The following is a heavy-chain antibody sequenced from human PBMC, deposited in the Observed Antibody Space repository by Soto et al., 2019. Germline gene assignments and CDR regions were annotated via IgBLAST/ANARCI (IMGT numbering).Heavy chain of an antibody. CDR2: ISYDGSNK. D-gene: IGHD3-16*01. CDR3: AKDLIHYDYIPSYYFDY. V-gene: IGHV3-30*18. Sequence: QVQLVESGGGVVQPGRSLRLSCAASGFTFSSYGMHWVRQAPGKGLEWVAVISYDGSNKYYADSVKGRFTISRDNSKNTLYLQMNSLRAEDTAVYYCAKDLIHYDYIPSYYFDYWGQGTLVTVSS. J-gene: IGHJ4*02. CDR1: GFTFSSYG.